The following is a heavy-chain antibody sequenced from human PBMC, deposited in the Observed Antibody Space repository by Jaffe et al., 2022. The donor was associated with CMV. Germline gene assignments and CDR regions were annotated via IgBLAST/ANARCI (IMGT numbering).Heavy chain of an antibody. D-gene: IGHD6-13*01. CDR1: GFTVSSNY. J-gene: IGHJ6*02. CDR2: IYSGGST. V-gene: IGHV3-53*01. Sequence: EVQLVESGGGLIQPGGSLRLSCAASGFTVSSNYMSWVRQAPGKGLEWVSVIYSGGSTYYADSVKGRFTISRDNSKNTLYLQMNSLRAEDTAVYYCARDGYSSSWRDSYYYYGMDVWGQGTTVTVSS. CDR3: ARDGYSSSWRDSYYYYGMDV.